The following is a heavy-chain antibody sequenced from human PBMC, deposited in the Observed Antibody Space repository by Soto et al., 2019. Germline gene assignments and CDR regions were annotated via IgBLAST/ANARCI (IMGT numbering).Heavy chain of an antibody. J-gene: IGHJ4*02. V-gene: IGHV4-30-4*01. CDR1: GDSISSGDYY. CDR2: IYYSGNT. Sequence: PSETLSLTYTVSGDSISSGDYYWSWIRQPPGKGLEWIGCIYYSGNTYYNPSLKSRFSISVDTSKNQFSLKLSSVTAADTAVYYWGSRYGSPIDYWGQGTLVTFPS. CDR3: GSRYGSPIDY. D-gene: IGHD1-26*01.